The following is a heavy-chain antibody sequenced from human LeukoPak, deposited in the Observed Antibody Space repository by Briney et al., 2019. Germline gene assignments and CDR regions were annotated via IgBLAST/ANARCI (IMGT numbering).Heavy chain of an antibody. CDR1: GGSISTTSYF. CDR2: IYYSGST. D-gene: IGHD4/OR15-4a*01. Sequence: SETLSLTCTVSGGSISTTSYFWGWIRQPPGKGLEWIGSIYYSGSTYYNPSLKSRVTISVDTSKNQFSLKLSSVTAADTAVYYCARHDYSTPGNHYFDYWGQGTLVTVSS. CDR3: ARHDYSTPGNHYFDY. J-gene: IGHJ4*02. V-gene: IGHV4-39*01.